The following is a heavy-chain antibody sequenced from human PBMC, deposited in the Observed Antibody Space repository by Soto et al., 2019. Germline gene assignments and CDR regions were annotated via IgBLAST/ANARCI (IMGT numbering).Heavy chain of an antibody. CDR3: ARGPESIAARDDY. CDR2: ISYDGSNK. CDR1: GFTFSSYA. V-gene: IGHV3-30-3*01. J-gene: IGHJ4*02. D-gene: IGHD6-6*01. Sequence: GGSLRLSCAASGFTFSSYAMHWVRQAPGKGLEWVAVISYDGSNKYYADSVKGRFTISRDNSKNTLYLQMNSLRAEDTAVYYCARGPESIAARDDYWGQGTLVTVSS.